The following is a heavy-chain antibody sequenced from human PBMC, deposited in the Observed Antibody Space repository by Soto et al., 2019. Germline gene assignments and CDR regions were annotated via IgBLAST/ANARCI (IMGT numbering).Heavy chain of an antibody. V-gene: IGHV5-51*01. CDR2: IYPGDSDT. Sequence: GESLKISCKGAGYSFTSYWIGWVRQMPGKGLEWMGIIYPGDSDTRYSPSFQGQVTISADKSISTAYLQWSSLKASDTAMYYCARLGGYSGYEPYYYYGMDVWGQGTTVTVSS. D-gene: IGHD5-12*01. CDR1: GYSFTSYW. CDR3: ARLGGYSGYEPYYYYGMDV. J-gene: IGHJ6*02.